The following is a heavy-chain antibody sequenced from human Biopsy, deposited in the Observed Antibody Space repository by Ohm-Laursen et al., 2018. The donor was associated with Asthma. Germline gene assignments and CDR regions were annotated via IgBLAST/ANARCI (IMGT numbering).Heavy chain of an antibody. CDR2: INHSGST. J-gene: IGHJ3*02. CDR3: AMSPTRGPEVWEAFAFDI. D-gene: IGHD3-16*01. CDR1: GGSFSAYY. V-gene: IGHV4-34*01. Sequence: GTLSLTCGVYGGSFSAYYWSWIRQPPGKGLEWIAEINHSGSTNYNPSLKSRVTMSVDTSKNQLFLNLSSVTAADTAVYYCAMSPTRGPEVWEAFAFDIWGQGTMVTVSS.